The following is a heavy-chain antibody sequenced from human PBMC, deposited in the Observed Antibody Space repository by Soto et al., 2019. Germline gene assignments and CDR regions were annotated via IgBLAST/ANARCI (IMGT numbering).Heavy chain of an antibody. CDR2: IRSKAYGGTT. CDR3: TRKVYYGSGSYSGRFHYFDY. D-gene: IGHD3-10*01. CDR1: GFTFGDYA. V-gene: IGHV3-49*03. J-gene: IGHJ4*02. Sequence: PGGSLTLSCTASGFTFGDYAMSLFRQAPGKGLEWVGFIRSKAYGGTTEYAASVKGRFTISRDDSKSIAYLQMNSLKTEDTAVYYCTRKVYYGSGSYSGRFHYFDYWGQGTVVNV.